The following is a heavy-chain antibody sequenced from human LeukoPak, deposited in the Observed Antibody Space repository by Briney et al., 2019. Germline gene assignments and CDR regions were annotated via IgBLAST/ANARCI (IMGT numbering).Heavy chain of an antibody. CDR1: GYSISSGYY. D-gene: IGHD3-22*01. J-gene: IGHJ4*02. V-gene: IGHV4-38-2*02. CDR3: AMNDSSGYYRDY. CDR2: IYHSGST. Sequence: PSETLSLTCTVSGYSISSGYYWGWIRQPPGKGLEWIGSIYHSGSTYYNPSLKSRVTISVDTSKNQFSLKLSSVTTADTAVYYCAMNDSSGYYRDYWGQGTLVTVSS.